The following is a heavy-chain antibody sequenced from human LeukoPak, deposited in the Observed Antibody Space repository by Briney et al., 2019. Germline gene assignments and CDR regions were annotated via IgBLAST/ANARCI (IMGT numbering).Heavy chain of an antibody. CDR1: GFTFSNYW. Sequence: GGSLGLSCAASGFTFSNYWMHWVRQAPGKGLVWVSRINSDGSRTSYADSVKGRFTISRDNAKNTLYLQLNSLRAEDTAVYYCARGGFCIGGSCPVDYYYYMDVWGKGTTVTVSS. CDR2: INSDGSRT. CDR3: ARGGFCIGGSCPVDYYYYMDV. D-gene: IGHD2-15*01. V-gene: IGHV3-74*01. J-gene: IGHJ6*03.